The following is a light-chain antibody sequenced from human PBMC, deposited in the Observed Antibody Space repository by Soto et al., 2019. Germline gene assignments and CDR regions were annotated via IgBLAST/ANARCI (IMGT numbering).Light chain of an antibody. V-gene: IGKV1-5*03. CDR1: QTISSW. Sequence: DIQMTHSPPTLSASVGYRVTIICRASQTISSWLAWYQQKGGQAPKLLISKASILDSGVPSRFSGSGSGTEFNLTISSLQPEDFATYYCQQYNSFIWTFGQGTKV. CDR3: QQYNSFIWT. J-gene: IGKJ1*01. CDR2: KAS.